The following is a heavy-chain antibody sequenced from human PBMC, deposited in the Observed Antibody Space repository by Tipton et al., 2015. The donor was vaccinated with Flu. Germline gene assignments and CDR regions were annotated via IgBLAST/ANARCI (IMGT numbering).Heavy chain of an antibody. D-gene: IGHD7-27*01. J-gene: IGHJ4*02. Sequence: GLVKPSETLSLICSVSGDSISSSTYYWGWIRQSPAKGLEWIGSIYNSGSTYYYPSLKSRVTISIDTSKNQFSLNLTSVTAADTAVYYCARHSRWGSVLFDYWGQGILVTVSS. CDR1: GDSISSSTYY. CDR3: ARHSRWGSVLFDY. CDR2: IYNSGST. V-gene: IGHV4-39*01.